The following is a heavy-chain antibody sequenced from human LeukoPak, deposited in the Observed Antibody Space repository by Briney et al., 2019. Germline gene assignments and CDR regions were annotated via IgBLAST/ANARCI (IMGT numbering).Heavy chain of an antibody. CDR3: ARGPDSSGYNSEYSFEY. D-gene: IGHD3-22*01. CDR2: IIPIFGTA. J-gene: IGHJ4*02. CDR1: GGTFSSYT. Sequence: SVKVSCKASGGTFSSYTISWVRQAPGQGLEWMGGIIPIFGTANYAQKFQGRVTITADESTSTAYMELSSLRAEDTAVYYCARGPDSSGYNSEYSFEYWGQGTLVTVSS. V-gene: IGHV1-69*13.